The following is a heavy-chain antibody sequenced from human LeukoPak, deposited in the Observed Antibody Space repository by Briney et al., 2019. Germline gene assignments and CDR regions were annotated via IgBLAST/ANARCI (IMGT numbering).Heavy chain of an antibody. CDR3: AKDAYYDILTGSNFDY. CDR1: GFTFGDYA. CDR2: ISWNSGSI. D-gene: IGHD3-9*01. V-gene: IGHV3-9*01. Sequence: GRSLRLSCAASGFTFGDYAVHWVRQAPGKGLEWVSGISWNSGSIGYADSVKGRFTISRDNAKNSLYLQMNSLRAEDTALYYCAKDAYYDILTGSNFDYWGQGTLVTVSS. J-gene: IGHJ4*02.